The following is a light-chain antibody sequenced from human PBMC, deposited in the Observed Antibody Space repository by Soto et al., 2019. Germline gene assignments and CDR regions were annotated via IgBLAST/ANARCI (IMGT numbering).Light chain of an antibody. J-gene: IGKJ1*01. CDR2: TAS. CDR3: QHDSRSPPSWT. Sequence: ETVLTQSPGTLSLSPGERATLSCRASQSVSNNYLAWYQQKPGQAPRLLIYTASSRATGIPDRFSGSGSGTDFTLTISSLEPEEFAGYYCQHDSRSPPSWTFGQGTKVEIK. V-gene: IGKV3-20*01. CDR1: QSVSNNY.